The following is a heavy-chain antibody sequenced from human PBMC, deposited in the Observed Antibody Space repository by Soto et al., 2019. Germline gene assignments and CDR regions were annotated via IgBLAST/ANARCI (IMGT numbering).Heavy chain of an antibody. CDR1: GGSISSYY. Sequence: PSETLSLTCTASGGSISSYYWSWIRQPPGKGLEWIGYIYYSGSTNYNPSLKSRVTISVDTSKNQFSLKLSSVTAADTAVYYCARYGLDYYFYGMDGWGQGTTVTVSS. V-gene: IGHV4-59*01. J-gene: IGHJ6*02. D-gene: IGHD4-17*01. CDR2: IYYSGST. CDR3: ARYGLDYYFYGMDG.